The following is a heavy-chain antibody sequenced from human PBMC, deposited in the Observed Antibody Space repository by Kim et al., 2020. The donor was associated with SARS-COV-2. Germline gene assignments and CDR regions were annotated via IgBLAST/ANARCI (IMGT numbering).Heavy chain of an antibody. V-gene: IGHV3-30-3*01. CDR2: ISYYGSNK. D-gene: IGHD6-13*01. Sequence: GGSLRLSCAASGFTFSSYAMHWVRQAPGKGLEWVAVISYYGSNKYYADSVKGRFTISRDNSKNTLYLQMNSLRAEDTAVYYCARESSPYYFDYWGQGTLVTVSS. CDR1: GFTFSSYA. J-gene: IGHJ4*02. CDR3: ARESSPYYFDY.